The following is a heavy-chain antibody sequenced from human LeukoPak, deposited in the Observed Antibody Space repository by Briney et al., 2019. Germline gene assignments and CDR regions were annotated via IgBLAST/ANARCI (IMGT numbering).Heavy chain of an antibody. V-gene: IGHV1-2*02. CDR2: INPNSGGT. D-gene: IGHD6-13*01. Sequence: GASVKVSCKASGYTFTGYYMHWVRQAPGQGLEWMGWINPNSGGTNYAQKFQGRVTMTRDTSISTAYMELSRLRSEDTAVYYCARDIYSSSWYKDYFDYWGQGTLVTVSS. J-gene: IGHJ4*02. CDR3: ARDIYSSSWYKDYFDY. CDR1: GYTFTGYY.